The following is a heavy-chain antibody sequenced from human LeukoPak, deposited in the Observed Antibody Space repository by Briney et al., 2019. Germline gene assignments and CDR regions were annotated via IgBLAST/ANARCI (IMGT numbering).Heavy chain of an antibody. D-gene: IGHD3-10*01. V-gene: IGHV1-2*02. J-gene: IGHJ5*02. CDR1: GYTFTGYY. CDR3: ARGRFGEWDNWFDP. CDR2: INPNSGAT. Sequence: PAASVTVSCRASGYTFTGYYIHWVRQAPGQGLEWMAWINPNSGATNYAQKFQGRVTMTRDTSISTAYMELSRLASDDTAVYFCARGRFGEWDNWFDPWGQGTLVTVSS.